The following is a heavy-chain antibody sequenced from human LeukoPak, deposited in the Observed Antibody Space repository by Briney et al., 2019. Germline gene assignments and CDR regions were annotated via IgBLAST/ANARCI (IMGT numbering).Heavy chain of an antibody. V-gene: IGHV4-59*08. CDR1: GGSMSGYY. CDR3: VRQPSIGSAYYFDY. CDR2: IFYTGNT. Sequence: SETLSLTCTVSGGSMSGYYWSWIRVPPGKGLEWIGYIFYTGNTNYNPSLETRVTLSVDTSKNQFYLQLTSVTAADTAVYYCVRQPSIGSAYYFDYWGQGTLVTVSS. D-gene: IGHD2-15*01. J-gene: IGHJ4*02.